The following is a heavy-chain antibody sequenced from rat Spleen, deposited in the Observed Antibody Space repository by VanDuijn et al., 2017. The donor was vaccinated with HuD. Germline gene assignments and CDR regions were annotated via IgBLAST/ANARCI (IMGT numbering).Heavy chain of an antibody. CDR1: GFTFSSFP. CDR3: TTASIGTTTVYVMDA. V-gene: IGHV5-20*01. J-gene: IGHJ4*01. Sequence: EVQLVESGGGLVEPGRSLKLSCAASGFTFSSFPMAWVRQAPKKGLAWVAYISYDSDTTYYRDSVKGRFTISRDNAKSTLYLQMDSLRSEDTATYYCTTASIGTTTVYVMDAWGQGASVTVSS. CDR2: ISYDSDTT. D-gene: IGHD1-5*01.